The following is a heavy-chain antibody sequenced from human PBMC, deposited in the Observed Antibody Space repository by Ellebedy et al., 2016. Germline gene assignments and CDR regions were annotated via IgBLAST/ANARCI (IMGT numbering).Heavy chain of an antibody. V-gene: IGHV3-7*03. CDR2: IKQDGSEK. CDR1: GFTFSSYW. Sequence: GGSLRLXXAASGFTFSSYWMSWVRQAPGKGLEWVANIKQDGSEKYYVDSVKGRFTISRDNAKNSLYLQMNSLRAEDTALYYCAKDGAQDYYYGMDVWGQGTTVTVSS. D-gene: IGHD1-26*01. J-gene: IGHJ6*02. CDR3: AKDGAQDYYYGMDV.